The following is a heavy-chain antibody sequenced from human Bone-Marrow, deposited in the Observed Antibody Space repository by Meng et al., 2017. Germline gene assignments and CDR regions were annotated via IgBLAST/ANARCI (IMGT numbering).Heavy chain of an antibody. Sequence: VQLQRWGAGRLKPSETLALPCSGYGWSLSGYYWSWIRQPPGKGLEWIGEINHSGSTNYNPSLKSRVTISVDTSKNQFSLKLSSVTAADTAVYYCARVPSLRARYYYGSGSYQTDFDYWGQGTLVTVSS. V-gene: IGHV4-34*01. J-gene: IGHJ4*02. CDR2: INHSGST. D-gene: IGHD3-10*01. CDR3: ARVPSLRARYYYGSGSYQTDFDY. CDR1: GWSLSGYY.